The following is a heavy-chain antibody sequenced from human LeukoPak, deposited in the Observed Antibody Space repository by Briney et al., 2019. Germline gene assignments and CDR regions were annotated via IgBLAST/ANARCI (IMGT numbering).Heavy chain of an antibody. CDR1: GGSISSYY. J-gene: IGHJ5*02. CDR2: IYTSGST. CDR3: ASLYFYGSGGLVDP. D-gene: IGHD3-10*01. V-gene: IGHV4-4*09. Sequence: KPSETLSLTCTVSGGSISSYYWSWIRQPPGKGLEWIGYIYTSGSTNYNPSLKSRVTISVDTSKNQFSLKLSSVTAADTAVYYCASLYFYGSGGLVDPWGQGTLVTGSS.